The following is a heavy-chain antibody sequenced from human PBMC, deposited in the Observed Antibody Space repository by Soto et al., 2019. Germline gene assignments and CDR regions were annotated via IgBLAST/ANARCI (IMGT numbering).Heavy chain of an antibody. J-gene: IGHJ6*02. V-gene: IGHV1-69*12. CDR3: ARDKDRLQLGGNYYYSLDV. Sequence: QVQLAQSGAAVQRPGSSVKVSCKASGGTFTTSALSWVRQAPGQGLEWMAGIMPIFRTPDYAQKFQGRVPGTADESTSTAYMEWSGLRSDDTAVYYGARDKDRLQLGGNYYYSLDVWGQGTTVTVSS. D-gene: IGHD5-12*01. CDR1: GGTFTTSA. CDR2: IMPIFRTP.